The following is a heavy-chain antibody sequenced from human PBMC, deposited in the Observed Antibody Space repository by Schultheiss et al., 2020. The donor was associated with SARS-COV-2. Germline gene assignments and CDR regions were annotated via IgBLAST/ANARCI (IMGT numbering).Heavy chain of an antibody. V-gene: IGHV3-53*01. CDR2: IYSGGST. CDR1: GFNFRTYA. D-gene: IGHD2-21*01. CDR3: ARVYCGGDCYVFRGFWYFDL. J-gene: IGHJ2*01. Sequence: GESLKISCAASGFNFRTYAMHWVRQAPGKGLEWVSVIYSGGSTYYADSVKGRFTISRDNAKNSLYLQMNSLRAEDTAVYYCARVYCGGDCYVFRGFWYFDLWGRGTLVTVSS.